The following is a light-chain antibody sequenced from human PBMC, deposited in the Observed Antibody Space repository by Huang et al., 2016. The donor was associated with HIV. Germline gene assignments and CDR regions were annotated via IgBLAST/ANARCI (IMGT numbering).Light chain of an antibody. CDR2: WSS. Sequence: DIVMTQSPDSLAVSLGERATINCKSSQSLFYSSNNKNYLAWYQQKPGQPPKLLIYWSSTRESGIPDRFTGSGSGTHFTLTINSLQAEDVAVYYCQQYYTNFPTFGQGTKVEIK. V-gene: IGKV4-1*01. J-gene: IGKJ1*01. CDR1: QSLFYSSNNKNY. CDR3: QQYYTNFPT.